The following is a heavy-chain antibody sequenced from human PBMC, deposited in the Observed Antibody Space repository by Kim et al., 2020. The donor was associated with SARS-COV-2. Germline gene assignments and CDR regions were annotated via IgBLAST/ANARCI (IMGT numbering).Heavy chain of an antibody. Sequence: GGSLRLSCAASGFTVSSNYMSWVRQAPGKGLEWVSVIYSGGSTYYADSVKGRFTISRDNSKNTLYLQMNSLRAEDTAVYYCARGLATISGRSLDLWGRGTLVTVSS. CDR2: IYSGGST. CDR1: GFTVSSNY. D-gene: IGHD5-12*01. V-gene: IGHV3-66*01. CDR3: ARGLATISGRSLDL. J-gene: IGHJ2*01.